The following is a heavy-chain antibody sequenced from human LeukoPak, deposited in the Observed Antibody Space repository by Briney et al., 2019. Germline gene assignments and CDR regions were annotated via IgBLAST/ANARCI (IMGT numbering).Heavy chain of an antibody. CDR2: ISGSGGST. V-gene: IGHV3-23*01. Sequence: PGGSLRLSCAASGFTFSSYGMSWVRQAPGKGLEWVSAISGSGGSTYYADSVKGRFTISRDNSKNTLYLQMNSLRAEDTAVYYCASNSVMVRGVIMHWGQGTLVTVSS. D-gene: IGHD3-10*01. CDR1: GFTFSSYG. J-gene: IGHJ4*02. CDR3: ASNSVMVRGVIMH.